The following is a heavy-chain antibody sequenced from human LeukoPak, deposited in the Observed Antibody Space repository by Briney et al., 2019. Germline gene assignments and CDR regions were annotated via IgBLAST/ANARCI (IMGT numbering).Heavy chain of an antibody. CDR2: IYHSGST. CDR3: ARDMAYCGGDCYSFGDWFDP. D-gene: IGHD2-21*02. V-gene: IGHV4-59*11. Sequence: SETLSLTCTVSGRSISSHYWSWIRQPPGKGLEWIGYIYHSGSTNYNPSLKSRVTISVDTSKNQFSLKLSSVTAADTAVYYCARDMAYCGGDCYSFGDWFDPWGQGTLVTVSS. CDR1: GRSISSHY. J-gene: IGHJ5*02.